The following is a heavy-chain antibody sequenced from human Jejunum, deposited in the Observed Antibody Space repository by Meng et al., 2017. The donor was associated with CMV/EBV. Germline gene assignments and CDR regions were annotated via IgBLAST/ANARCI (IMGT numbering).Heavy chain of an antibody. D-gene: IGHD1-1*01. Sequence: FSLTSSRVGVGWIRQPTGQAPEWLAFIYWDDDKRYNPSLKNRLTITKDAPKNQVALTMTNMDPADTATYHCVHREDYGGNWNGGSADFWGQGALVTVSS. J-gene: IGHJ4*02. CDR2: IYWDDDK. V-gene: IGHV2-5*02. CDR3: VHREDYGGNWNGGSADF. CDR1: FSLTSSRVG.